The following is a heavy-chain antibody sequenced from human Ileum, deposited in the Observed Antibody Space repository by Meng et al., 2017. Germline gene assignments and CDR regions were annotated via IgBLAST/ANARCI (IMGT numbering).Heavy chain of an antibody. Sequence: GQLQESGPGLVKPSQTLSLTCTVSGGSVSDGDYYWSWVRQHPGKGLECIWHMYSSGNAYYNPSLKSRVSMSVDTSKNQFSVRLSSVTAADTAIYYCARVYYDSSGLNWFDSWGQGTLVTVSS. V-gene: IGHV4-31*03. J-gene: IGHJ5*01. D-gene: IGHD3-22*01. CDR3: ARVYYDSSGLNWFDS. CDR1: GGSVSDGDYY. CDR2: MYSSGNA.